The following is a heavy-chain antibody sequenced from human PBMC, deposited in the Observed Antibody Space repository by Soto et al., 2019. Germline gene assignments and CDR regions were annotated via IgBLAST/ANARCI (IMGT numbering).Heavy chain of an antibody. CDR2: IYHNGRF. Sequence: QVQLQESGPGLVNPSGTLSLACAVSGGSITCNWWSWVRQPPGKGLEWIGEIYHNGRFNYNPSLRSRLTISIDKSKNQLSLKLTSVSAADTAVHYCVRHDSYRFDPWGPGTLVTVSS. V-gene: IGHV4-4*02. D-gene: IGHD2-2*01. CDR3: VRHDSYRFDP. CDR1: GGSITCNW. J-gene: IGHJ5*02.